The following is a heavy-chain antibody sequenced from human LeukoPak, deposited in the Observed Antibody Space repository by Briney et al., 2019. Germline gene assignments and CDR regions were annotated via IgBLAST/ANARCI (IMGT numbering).Heavy chain of an antibody. J-gene: IGHJ4*02. Sequence: GASVKVSCKASGGTFSSYAISWVRQAPGQGLEWMGWISAYNGNTNYAQKLQGRVTMTTDTSTSTAYMELRSLRSDDTAVYYCARDQQYDFWSGYWGYFDYWGQGTLVTVSS. CDR2: ISAYNGNT. CDR1: GGTFSSYA. V-gene: IGHV1-18*01. D-gene: IGHD3-3*01. CDR3: ARDQQYDFWSGYWGYFDY.